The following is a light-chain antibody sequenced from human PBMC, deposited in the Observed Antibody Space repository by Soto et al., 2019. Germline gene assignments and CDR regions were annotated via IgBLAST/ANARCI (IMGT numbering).Light chain of an antibody. Sequence: PGERATLSCRASQSVSIYLAWYQQKPGQAPRLLIYDASNRATGIPARFSGSGSGTDFTLTISSLEPEDFVVYYCQQRSNWPPEITFSHGTRLEIK. CDR1: QSVSIY. CDR2: DAS. CDR3: QQRSNWPPEIT. V-gene: IGKV3-11*01. J-gene: IGKJ5*01.